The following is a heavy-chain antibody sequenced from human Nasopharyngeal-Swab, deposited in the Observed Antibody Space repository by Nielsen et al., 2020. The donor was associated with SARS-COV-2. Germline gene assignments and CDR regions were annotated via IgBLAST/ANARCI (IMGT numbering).Heavy chain of an antibody. V-gene: IGHV2-70*01. Sequence: WIRHPPGKALEWLALIEWDDDKYYSTSLKTRLTISKDTSKNQVVLTITNMDAVDTATYYCARTLYYDILTGYSRGNYGMDVWGQGTTVTVSS. D-gene: IGHD3-9*01. CDR3: ARTLYYDILTGYSRGNYGMDV. J-gene: IGHJ6*02. CDR2: IEWDDDK.